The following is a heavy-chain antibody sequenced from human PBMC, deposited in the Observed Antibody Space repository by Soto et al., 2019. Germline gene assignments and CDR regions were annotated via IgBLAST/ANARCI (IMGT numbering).Heavy chain of an antibody. Sequence: SGPTLVKPTQTLTLTCTFSGFSLSTSGVGVGWIRQPPGKALEWLALIYWDDDKRYSPSLKSRLTITKDTSKNQVVLTMTNMDPVDTATYYCARCMAGYSSSWYAFDIWGQGTMVTVSS. CDR1: GFSLSTSGVG. V-gene: IGHV2-5*02. J-gene: IGHJ3*02. CDR3: ARCMAGYSSSWYAFDI. CDR2: IYWDDDK. D-gene: IGHD6-13*01.